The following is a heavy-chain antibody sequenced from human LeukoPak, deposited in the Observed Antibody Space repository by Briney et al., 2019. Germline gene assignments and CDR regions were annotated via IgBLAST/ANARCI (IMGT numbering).Heavy chain of an antibody. V-gene: IGHV3-74*01. CDR2: INSDGSST. J-gene: IGHJ4*02. Sequence: PGGSLRLSCAASGFTFSIYWMHWVRQAPGKGLVWVSRINSDGSSTSYADSVKGRFTISRDNAKNTLYLQMNSLRPEDTAVYYCARVRSSGWSYFDYWGQGALVTVSS. CDR3: ARVRSSGWSYFDY. D-gene: IGHD6-19*01. CDR1: GFTFSIYW.